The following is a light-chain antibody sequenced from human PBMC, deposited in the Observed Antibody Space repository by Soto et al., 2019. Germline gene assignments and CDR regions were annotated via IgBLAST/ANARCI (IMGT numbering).Light chain of an antibody. CDR2: DVS. J-gene: IGLJ2*01. V-gene: IGLV2-11*01. Sequence: QSALTQRRSVSGSPGQSVTISCTGTSSDVGCYNYVSWYQQHPGKAPKLMIYDVSKRPSGVPDRFSGSKSGNTASLTISGLQAEDEADYYCCSYAGSYTFVVFGGGTKVTVL. CDR3: CSYAGSYTFVV. CDR1: SSDVGCYNY.